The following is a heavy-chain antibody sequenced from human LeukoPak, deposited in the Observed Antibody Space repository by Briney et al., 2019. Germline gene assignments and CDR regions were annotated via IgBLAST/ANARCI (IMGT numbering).Heavy chain of an antibody. CDR3: ARILGTTDSFDI. J-gene: IGHJ3*02. CDR1: GFTLNNNY. CDR2: SYSGGSS. D-gene: IGHD2/OR15-2a*01. V-gene: IGHV3-53*01. Sequence: PGGSLRLSCAAWGFTLNNNYMTWVRQAPGKGLEWVSVSYSGGSSYYADSVKGRFTMSRDSSKNTVNLQMNILTVEDTAVYYCARILGTTDSFDIWGQGTMVTVSS.